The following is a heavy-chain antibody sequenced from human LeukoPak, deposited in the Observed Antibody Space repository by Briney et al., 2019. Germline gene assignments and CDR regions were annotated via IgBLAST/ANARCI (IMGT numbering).Heavy chain of an antibody. J-gene: IGHJ4*02. V-gene: IGHV3-30*18. Sequence: GRSLRLSCTASGFTFSSYGMHWVRQAPGKGLEWVAGISYGGINKYYSDSGKGRFTISRDNSKNTLYLQMNSLRAEDTAVYYCAKDLYSGYDSHLCDYWGQGTLVTVSS. D-gene: IGHD5-12*01. CDR2: ISYGGINK. CDR3: AKDLYSGYDSHLCDY. CDR1: GFTFSSYG.